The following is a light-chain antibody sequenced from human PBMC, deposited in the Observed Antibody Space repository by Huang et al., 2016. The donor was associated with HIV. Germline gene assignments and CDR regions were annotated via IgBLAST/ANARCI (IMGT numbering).Light chain of an antibody. CDR3: QQRSSGVT. V-gene: IGKV3-11*01. CDR1: QSVCTY. Sequence: IVLTQSPATLSWYPGERVTLSCRASQSVCTYIAWYQQHPGQSPKLLIYDTSTRATGTPVRFSGSGSGTDFTLTISSLESEDFAVYYCQQRSSGVTFGGGTKV. CDR2: DTS. J-gene: IGKJ4*01.